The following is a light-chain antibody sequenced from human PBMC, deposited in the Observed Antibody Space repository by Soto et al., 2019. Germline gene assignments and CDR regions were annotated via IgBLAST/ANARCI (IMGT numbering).Light chain of an antibody. V-gene: IGKV3-20*01. Sequence: EILLTQSPGTLSLSPGERATLSCWSSQSVSSSYLAWYQQKPGQAPRLLIYGASSRATGIPDRFSGSGSGTDFTLTISRLEPEDFAVYYCQQYGSSPLTFGGGTKVDI. CDR1: QSVSSSY. CDR2: GAS. CDR3: QQYGSSPLT. J-gene: IGKJ4*01.